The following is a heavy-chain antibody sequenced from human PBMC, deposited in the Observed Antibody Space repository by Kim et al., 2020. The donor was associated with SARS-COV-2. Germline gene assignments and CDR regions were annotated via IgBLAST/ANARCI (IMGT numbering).Heavy chain of an antibody. J-gene: IGHJ4*02. V-gene: IGHV5-10-1*01. CDR3: ARQEGIAASVDY. Sequence: YTNYSPSFRGHVTISADKSISTAYLQWSSLTASDTAIYYCARQEGIAASVDYWGQGTLVTVSS. CDR2: YT. D-gene: IGHD6-13*01.